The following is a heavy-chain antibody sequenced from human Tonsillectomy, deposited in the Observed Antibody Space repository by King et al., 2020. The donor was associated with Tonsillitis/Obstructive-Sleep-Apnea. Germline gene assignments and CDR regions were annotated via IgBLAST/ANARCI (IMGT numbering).Heavy chain of an antibody. D-gene: IGHD2-2*02. Sequence: VQLVQSGGGVVQPGRSLRLSCAASGFTFSNYAMHWVRQAPGKGLEWVAVISYDGSNKYYADSVKGRFTISRDNSKNTLYLQMNSLRAEDTAVYCARDLPIVVIPAAIKGGFDYWGQGTLVTVSS. CDR3: ARDLPIVVIPAAIKGGFDY. V-gene: IGHV3-30*04. CDR1: GFTFSNYA. J-gene: IGHJ4*02. CDR2: ISYDGSNK.